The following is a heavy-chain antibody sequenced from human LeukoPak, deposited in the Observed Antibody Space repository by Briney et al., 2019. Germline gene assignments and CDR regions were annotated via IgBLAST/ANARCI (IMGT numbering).Heavy chain of an antibody. Sequence: ALVKVSCKASGYTFTSYYMHWVRQAPGQGLEWMGIINPSGGSTSYAQKFQGRVTMTRDMSTSTVYMELSSLRSEDTAVYYCAREGGATSGGSSPFDYWGQGTLVTVSS. CDR1: GYTFTSYY. J-gene: IGHJ4*02. CDR2: INPSGGST. V-gene: IGHV1-46*01. D-gene: IGHD1-26*01. CDR3: AREGGATSGGSSPFDY.